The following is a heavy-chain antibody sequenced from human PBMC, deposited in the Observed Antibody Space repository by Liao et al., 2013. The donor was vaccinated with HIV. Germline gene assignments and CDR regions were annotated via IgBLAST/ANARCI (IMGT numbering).Heavy chain of an antibody. CDR2: IYNGGTT. CDR3: ARDMAIDY. D-gene: IGHD5-24*01. J-gene: IGHJ4*02. V-gene: IGHV4-59*01. CDR1: GGSITSYY. Sequence: QVQLQESGAGLLKPSETLSLTCTVSGGSITSYYWSWIRQPPGKGLEWIAYIYNGGTTNYNPSLKSRVTISMDMSKNQFSLKVTSVTAADTAVYYCARDMAIDYWGQGTLVTVSS.